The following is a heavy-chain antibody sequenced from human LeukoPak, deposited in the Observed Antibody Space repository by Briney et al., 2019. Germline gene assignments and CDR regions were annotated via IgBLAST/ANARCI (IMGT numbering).Heavy chain of an antibody. CDR3: ARHIQYYYGSGSYYSYYYYVDV. CDR1: GGSFSGYY. V-gene: IGHV4-34*01. J-gene: IGHJ6*03. CDR2: INHSGST. D-gene: IGHD3-10*01. Sequence: SETLSLTCAVYGGSFSGYYWSWIRQPPGKGLEWIGEINHSGSTNYNPSPKSRVTISVDSSKNQFSLKLSSVTAADTAVYYCARHIQYYYGSGSYYSYYYYVDVWGKGTTVTISS.